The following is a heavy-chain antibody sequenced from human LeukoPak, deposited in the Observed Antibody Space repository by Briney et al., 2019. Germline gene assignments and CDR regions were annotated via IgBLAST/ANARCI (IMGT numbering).Heavy chain of an antibody. D-gene: IGHD1-26*01. Sequence: EASVKVSCKASGYTFTGYYLHWVRQAPGQGLDWMGWINPNSGGTTYAQNFKGRVTMTWDTSISTAYMELSRLRSDDTAVYYCARDGTTTDDYWGQGTLVTVSS. V-gene: IGHV1-2*02. CDR1: GYTFTGYY. CDR3: ARDGTTTDDY. J-gene: IGHJ4*02. CDR2: INPNSGGT.